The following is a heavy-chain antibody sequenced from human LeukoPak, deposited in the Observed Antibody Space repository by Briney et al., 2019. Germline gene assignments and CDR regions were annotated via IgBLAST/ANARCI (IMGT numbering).Heavy chain of an antibody. Sequence: GGSLRLSCAASGFTFSSYAMSWVRQAPGKGLEWVSAISGSGGSTYYADSVKGRFTISRDNSKNTLYLQKNSLRAEDTAVYYCAKDPPTPLYYDILTGLNYFDYWGQGTLVTVSS. D-gene: IGHD3-9*01. J-gene: IGHJ4*02. CDR3: AKDPPTPLYYDILTGLNYFDY. CDR2: ISGSGGST. V-gene: IGHV3-23*01. CDR1: GFTFSSYA.